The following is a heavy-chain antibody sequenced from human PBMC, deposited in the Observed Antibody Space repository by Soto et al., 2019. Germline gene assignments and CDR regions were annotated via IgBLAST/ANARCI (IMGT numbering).Heavy chain of an antibody. D-gene: IGHD3-3*01. V-gene: IGHV3-74*01. CDR2: INSDGSST. CDR3: HARGYDFWSGYLFDY. CDR1: GFTFSSYW. J-gene: IGHJ4*02. Sequence: QPGGSLRLSCAASGFTFSSYWMHWVRQAPGKGLVWVSRINSDGSSTSYADSVKGRFTISRDNAKNTLYLQMNSLRAEDTAVYYCHARGYDFWSGYLFDYWGQGTLVTVSS.